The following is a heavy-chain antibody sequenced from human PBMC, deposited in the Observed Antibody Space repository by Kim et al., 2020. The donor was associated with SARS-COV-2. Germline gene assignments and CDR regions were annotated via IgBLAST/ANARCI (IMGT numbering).Heavy chain of an antibody. Sequence: SETLSLTCTVSGGSISSYYWSWIRQPPGKGLEWIGYIYYSGSTNYNPSLKSRVTISVDTSKNQFSLKLSSVTAADTAVYYCARVKQRGYYFDYWGQGTLVTVSS. D-gene: IGHD1-1*01. J-gene: IGHJ4*02. CDR1: GGSISSYY. CDR2: IYYSGST. V-gene: IGHV4-59*13. CDR3: ARVKQRGYYFDY.